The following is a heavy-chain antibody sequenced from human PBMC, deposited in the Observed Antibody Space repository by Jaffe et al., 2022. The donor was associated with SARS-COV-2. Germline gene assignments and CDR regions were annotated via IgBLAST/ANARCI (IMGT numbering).Heavy chain of an antibody. CDR1: GFTFSSYS. V-gene: IGHV3-21*01. Sequence: EVQLVESGGGLVKPGGSLRLSCAASGFTFSSYSMNWVRQAPGKGLEWVSSISSSSSYIYYADSVKGRFTISRDNAKNSLYLQMNSLRAEDTAVYYCARDYCTNGVCYYYGMDVWGQGTTVTVSS. CDR2: ISSSSSYI. D-gene: IGHD2-8*01. CDR3: ARDYCTNGVCYYYGMDV. J-gene: IGHJ6*02.